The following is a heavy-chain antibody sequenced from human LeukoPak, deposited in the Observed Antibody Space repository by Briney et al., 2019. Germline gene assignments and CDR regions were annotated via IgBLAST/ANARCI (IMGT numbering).Heavy chain of an antibody. J-gene: IGHJ4*02. CDR1: GFTFSSYE. D-gene: IGHD3-9*01. Sequence: HSGGSLRLSCAASGFTFSSYEMNWVRQAPGKGLEWVSYISSSGSTIYYADSVKGRFTISRDNAKNTLYLQMNSLRAEDTAVYYCARAGRGLRYFDWLTYDYWGQGTLVTVSS. CDR3: ARAGRGLRYFDWLTYDY. V-gene: IGHV3-48*03. CDR2: ISSSGSTI.